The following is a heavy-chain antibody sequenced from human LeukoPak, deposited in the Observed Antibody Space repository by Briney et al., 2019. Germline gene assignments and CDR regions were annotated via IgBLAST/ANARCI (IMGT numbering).Heavy chain of an antibody. J-gene: IGHJ4*02. D-gene: IGHD3-22*01. Sequence: PGGSLRLSCAASGFTFSSYAMSWVRQAPGKGLEWVSAISGSGGSTYYADSVKGRFTISRDNSKNTLYLQMNSLRAEDTAVYYCAKDWVPPDLTYYYDSSGYLDYWGQGTLVTVSS. CDR3: AKDWVPPDLTYYYDSSGYLDY. CDR1: GFTFSSYA. CDR2: ISGSGGST. V-gene: IGHV3-23*01.